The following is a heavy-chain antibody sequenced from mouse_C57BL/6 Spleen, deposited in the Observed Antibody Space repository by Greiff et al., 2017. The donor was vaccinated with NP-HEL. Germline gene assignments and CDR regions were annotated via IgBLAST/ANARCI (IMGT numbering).Heavy chain of an antibody. CDR1: GYTFTSYW. J-gene: IGHJ2*01. CDR3: ARSGYYYGSSSSFDY. V-gene: IGHV1-55*01. CDR2: IYPGSGST. Sequence: QVQLQQPGAELVKPGASVKMSCKASGYTFTSYWITWVKQRPGQGLEWIGDIYPGSGSTNYNEKFKSKATLTVDSSSSTAYMQLSSLTSEDSAVYYCARSGYYYGSSSSFDYWGQGTTLTVSS. D-gene: IGHD1-1*01.